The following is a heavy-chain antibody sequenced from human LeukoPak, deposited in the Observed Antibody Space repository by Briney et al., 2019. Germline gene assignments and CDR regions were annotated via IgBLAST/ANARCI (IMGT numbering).Heavy chain of an antibody. D-gene: IGHD3-16*01. V-gene: IGHV3-15*01. CDR3: SAGGVGGGAFNI. Sequence: PGGSLRLSCVGSGFSFSGAWISWVRQAPGKGLEWVGRIKSMAAGGTTHYAAPVKDRFTISRDDSRNTLYLQMNSLKTEDTAVYYCSAGGVGGGAFNIWGQGTMVTVSS. J-gene: IGHJ3*02. CDR1: GFSFSGAW. CDR2: IKSMAAGGTT.